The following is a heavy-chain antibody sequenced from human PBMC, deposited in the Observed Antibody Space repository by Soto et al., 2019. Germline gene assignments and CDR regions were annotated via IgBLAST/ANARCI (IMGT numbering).Heavy chain of an antibody. Sequence: EVQLVESGGGLVQPGGSLRLSCAASGFTFSSYWMSWVRQAPGKGLEWVANIKQDGSEKYYVDSVKGRFTISRDNAKNSLYLQMNRLRAEDTAVYYCARTLQWLVQFDAFDIWGQGTMLTVSS. V-gene: IGHV3-7*01. CDR3: ARTLQWLVQFDAFDI. J-gene: IGHJ3*02. D-gene: IGHD6-19*01. CDR2: IKQDGSEK. CDR1: GFTFSSYW.